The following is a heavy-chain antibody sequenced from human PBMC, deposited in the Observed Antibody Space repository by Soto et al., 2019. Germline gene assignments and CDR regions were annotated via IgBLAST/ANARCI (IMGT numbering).Heavy chain of an antibody. D-gene: IGHD3-16*01. CDR3: AREGGESSDGLYYFDS. Sequence: SETVSLTCTVSGGSTSSDNYWSWIRQPPGKGLEWIGHIYYSGNTDYNPSLKSRLAISIDTSKNQFSLKLSSVTAADTAVYFCAREGGESSDGLYYFDSWGQGSLVTVSS. J-gene: IGHJ4*02. CDR2: IYYSGNT. CDR1: GGSTSSDNY. V-gene: IGHV4-30-4*01.